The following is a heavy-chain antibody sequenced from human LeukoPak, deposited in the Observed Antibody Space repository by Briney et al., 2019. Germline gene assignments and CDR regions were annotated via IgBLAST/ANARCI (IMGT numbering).Heavy chain of an antibody. CDR2: IIPILGIA. V-gene: IGHV1-69*04. J-gene: IGHJ4*02. CDR3: ARAPKIGSSWYDY. CDR1: GGTFSSYA. Sequence: GASVKVSCKASGGTFSSYAISWVRQAPGQGLEWMGRIIPILGIANYAQKFQGRVTITADKSTSTAYMELSSLRSEDTAVYYCARAPKIGSSWYDYWGQGTLVTVSS. D-gene: IGHD6-13*01.